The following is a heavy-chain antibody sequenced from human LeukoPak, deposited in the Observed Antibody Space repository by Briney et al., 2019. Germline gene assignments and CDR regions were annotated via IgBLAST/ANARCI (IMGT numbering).Heavy chain of an antibody. CDR2: INPNSGGT. V-gene: IGHV1-2*02. Sequence: GASVKVSCKASGYTFTGYYMHWVRQAPGQGLEWMGWINPNSGGTNYAQKFQGRVTMTRDTSISTAYMELSSLRSEGTAVYYCATDTRGYYYYYGMDVWGQGTTVTVSS. CDR1: GYTFTGYY. CDR3: ATDTRGYYYYYGMDV. J-gene: IGHJ6*02. D-gene: IGHD3-16*01.